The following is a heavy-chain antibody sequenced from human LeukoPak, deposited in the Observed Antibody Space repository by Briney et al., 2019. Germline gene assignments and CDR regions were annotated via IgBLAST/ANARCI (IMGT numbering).Heavy chain of an antibody. V-gene: IGHV3-11*01. CDR3: ARTIGSGPLGHFDY. J-gene: IGHJ4*02. Sequence: GGSLRLSCVASAFTFTNSYMSWIRQDPGKGLERVSYISSSASTIFYADSVKGRFTISRDNAKNSLYLEMNSLRAEDTAVYYCARTIGSGPLGHFDYWGQGTLVTVSS. CDR1: AFTFTNSY. D-gene: IGHD3-3*01. CDR2: ISSSASTI.